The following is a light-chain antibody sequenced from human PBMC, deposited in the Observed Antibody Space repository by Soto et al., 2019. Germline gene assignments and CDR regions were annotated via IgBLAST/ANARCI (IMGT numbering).Light chain of an antibody. V-gene: IGLV7-46*01. J-gene: IGLJ3*02. CDR2: DTT. CDR1: TGIVTSGHW. CDR3: LLTYTTSQV. Sequence: QAVVTQEPSLTVSPGGTVTLTCGASTGIVTSGHWPYWFQQKPGQAPKTLIYDTTSKHSWTPARFSGSLLGGRAALTLSGAQPEDDADYYCLLTYTTSQVFGGGTQLTVL.